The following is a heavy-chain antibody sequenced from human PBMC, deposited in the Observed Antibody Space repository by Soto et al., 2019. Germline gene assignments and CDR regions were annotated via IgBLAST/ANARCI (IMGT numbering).Heavy chain of an antibody. V-gene: IGHV4-30-4*01. J-gene: IGHJ4*02. Sequence: SETLSLTCTVSGGSTSSDNYWSWIRQPPGKGLEWIGHIYYSGNTDYNPSLKSRLAISIDTSKNQFSLKLSSVTAADTAVYFCAREGGESSDGLYYFDPWGQGSLVTVSS. CDR1: GGSTSSDNY. D-gene: IGHD3-16*01. CDR2: IYYSGNT. CDR3: AREGGESSDGLYYFDP.